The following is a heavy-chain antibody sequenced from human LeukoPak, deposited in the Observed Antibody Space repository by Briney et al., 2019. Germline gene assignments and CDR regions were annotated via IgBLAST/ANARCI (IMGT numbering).Heavy chain of an antibody. Sequence: GGSLRLSCAASGFTFSSYAMHWVRQAPGKGLEWVAVISYDGSNKYYADSVKGRFTISRDNSKNTLYLQMNSLRAEDTAVYYCASGWSRLTHRYYYYGMDVWGQGTTVTVSS. CDR1: GFTFSSYA. CDR2: ISYDGSNK. D-gene: IGHD6-19*01. J-gene: IGHJ6*02. CDR3: ASGWSRLTHRYYYYGMDV. V-gene: IGHV3-30-3*01.